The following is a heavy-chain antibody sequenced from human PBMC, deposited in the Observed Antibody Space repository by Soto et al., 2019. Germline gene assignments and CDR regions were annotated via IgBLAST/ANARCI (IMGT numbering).Heavy chain of an antibody. J-gene: IGHJ4*02. V-gene: IGHV3-74*01. CDR1: GFTFTNYW. CDR3: KTVFEY. Sequence: GGSLRLSCAASGFTFTNYWMHWVRQVPGKGLVWVSRIDGVGTGTSHSDSVRGRFTISRDNAENTLYLQMNRLRAEDTAVYYCKTVFEYWGQGTPVTVSS. CDR2: IDGVGTGT.